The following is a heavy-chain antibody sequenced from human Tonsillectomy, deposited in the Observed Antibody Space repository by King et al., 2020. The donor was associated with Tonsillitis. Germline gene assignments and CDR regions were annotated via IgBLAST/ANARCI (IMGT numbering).Heavy chain of an antibody. CDR3: AKDGLTTVTTYLDY. J-gene: IGHJ4*02. D-gene: IGHD4-17*01. V-gene: IGHV3-23*04. CDR1: GFTFSSYA. Sequence: VQLVESGGGLVQPGGSLRLSCAASGFTFSSYAMSWVRQAPGKGLEWVSGISGSDDSTYYADSVKGRFTISRDKARNTLYLQMNSLRAEDTAVYYCAKDGLTTVTTYLDYWGQGTLVTVSS. CDR2: ISGSDDST.